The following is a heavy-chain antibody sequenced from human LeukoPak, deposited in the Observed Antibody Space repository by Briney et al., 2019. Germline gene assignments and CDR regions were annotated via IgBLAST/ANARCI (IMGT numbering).Heavy chain of an antibody. V-gene: IGHV2-5*08. CDR3: AHRGGAGAFDY. Sequence: QTLSLTCTVSGGSINSGDYYWSWIRQPTGKALEWLALIYWDDDKRYSPSLKSRLTITKDTSKNQVVLTMTNMDPVDAATYYCAHRGGAGAFDYWGQGTLVTVSS. D-gene: IGHD2-21*01. CDR2: IYWDDDK. J-gene: IGHJ4*02. CDR1: GGSINSGDYY.